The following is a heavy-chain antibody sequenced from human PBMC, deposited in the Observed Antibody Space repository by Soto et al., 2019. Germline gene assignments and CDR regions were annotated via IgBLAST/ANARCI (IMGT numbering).Heavy chain of an antibody. CDR2: IYYSGET. Sequence: SETLSLTCTVSGDSISRYSWNWIRQTPGKGPEGIGYIYYSGETKYNPSHESRVTISLDTPRNQFSLKLSSVAAADTAVYYCARALGVYVDIVATPFPYYGMDVWGQGTTVTVSS. J-gene: IGHJ6*02. D-gene: IGHD5-12*01. V-gene: IGHV4-59*12. CDR1: GDSISRYS. CDR3: ARALGVYVDIVATPFPYYGMDV.